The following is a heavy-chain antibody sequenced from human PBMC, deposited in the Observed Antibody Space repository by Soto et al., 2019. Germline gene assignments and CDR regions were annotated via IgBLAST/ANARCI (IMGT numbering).Heavy chain of an antibody. J-gene: IGHJ4*02. CDR2: IYYSGST. D-gene: IGHD3-10*01. CDR3: ARDLGFGESPFDY. V-gene: IGHV4-59*01. CDR1: GGSISSYY. Sequence: PSETLSLTCTVSGGSISSYYWSWIRQPPGKGLEWIGYIYYSGSTNYNPSLKSRVTISVDTSKNQFSLKLSSVTAADTAVYYCARDLGFGESPFDYWGQGTLVTVSS.